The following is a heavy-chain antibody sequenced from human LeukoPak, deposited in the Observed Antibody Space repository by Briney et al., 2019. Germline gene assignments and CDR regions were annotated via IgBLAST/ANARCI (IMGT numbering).Heavy chain of an antibody. Sequence: SETLSLTCAVSGGSISTGCFFWGWIRQPPGKGLEWIGTIYYSGGTYYNPSLKSRVTISVDTSKNQFSLKLSSVTAADTAVYYCARVYYYDSSGYYFDYWGQGTLVTVSS. CDR2: IYYSGGT. D-gene: IGHD3-22*01. V-gene: IGHV4-39*07. J-gene: IGHJ4*02. CDR1: GGSISTGCFF. CDR3: ARVYYYDSSGYYFDY.